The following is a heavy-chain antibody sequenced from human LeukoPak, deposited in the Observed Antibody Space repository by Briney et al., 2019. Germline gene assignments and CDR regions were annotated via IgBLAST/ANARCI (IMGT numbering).Heavy chain of an antibody. CDR1: GYTFTSYG. J-gene: IGHJ6*03. CDR3: ARVPDTPTTYYYCMDV. CDR2: ISAYNGNT. Sequence: ASVKVSCKASGYTFTSYGISWVRQAPGQGLEWMGWISAYNGNTNYAQKLQGRVTMTTDTSTSTAYMELRSLRSDDTAVYYCARVPDTPTTYYYCMDVWGKGTTVTVSS. D-gene: IGHD5-18*01. V-gene: IGHV1-18*01.